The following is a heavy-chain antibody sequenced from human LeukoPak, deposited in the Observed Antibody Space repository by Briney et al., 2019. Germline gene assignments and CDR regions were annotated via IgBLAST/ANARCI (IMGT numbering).Heavy chain of an antibody. D-gene: IGHD1-26*01. CDR2: ISGSDGST. CDR3: AIVYRATRGACDS. Sequence: PGGSLRLSCAASGFSFSSFGMSWVRQAPGKGLEWVSRISGSDGSTDYADSVKGRFTISRDNSKNTLYLQMNSLRAEDTAIYYWAIVYRATRGACDSWGQGTLVTV. J-gene: IGHJ4*02. CDR1: GFSFSSFG. V-gene: IGHV3-23*01.